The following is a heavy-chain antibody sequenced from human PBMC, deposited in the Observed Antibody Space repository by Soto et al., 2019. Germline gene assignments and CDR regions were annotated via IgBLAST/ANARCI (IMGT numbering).Heavy chain of an antibody. Sequence: AGSLRLSCAASGFTFSSYGMHWVRQAPGKGLEWVAVIWYDGSNKYYADSVKGRFTISRDNSKNTLYLQMNSLRAEDTAVYYCARDPNYYDSSGYYDYWGQGTLVTVSS. D-gene: IGHD3-22*01. J-gene: IGHJ4*02. CDR1: GFTFSSYG. CDR3: ARDPNYYDSSGYYDY. CDR2: IWYDGSNK. V-gene: IGHV3-33*01.